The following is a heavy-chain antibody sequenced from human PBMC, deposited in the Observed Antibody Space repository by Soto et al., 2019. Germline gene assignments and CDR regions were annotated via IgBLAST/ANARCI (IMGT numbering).Heavy chain of an antibody. V-gene: IGHV3-48*02. Sequence: AGGALRPSRAASGFTFNIYTINWVRQAPGKGLEWVSYISSTSGSIYYADSVRGRFTISRDNAKNSLYLQMNSLRDEDTAVYYCARDKAEGQDVWGQGTTVTVSS. CDR1: GFTFNIYT. J-gene: IGHJ6*02. CDR3: ARDKAEGQDV. CDR2: ISSTSGSI.